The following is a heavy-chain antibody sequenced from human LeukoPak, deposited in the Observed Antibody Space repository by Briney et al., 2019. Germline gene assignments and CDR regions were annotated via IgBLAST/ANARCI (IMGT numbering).Heavy chain of an antibody. CDR2: ISWNSGNI. CDR1: GFTFDDFA. D-gene: IGHD4-17*01. V-gene: IGHV3-9*01. CDR3: AKHRYGDYLIDY. Sequence: GRSLRLSCAASGFTFDDFAMHWVRQAPGKGLEWVSGISWNSGNIDYADSVKGRFSISRDNAKSSLYLQMNSLRAEDTALYYCAKHRYGDYLIDYWGQGTLVTVSS. J-gene: IGHJ4*02.